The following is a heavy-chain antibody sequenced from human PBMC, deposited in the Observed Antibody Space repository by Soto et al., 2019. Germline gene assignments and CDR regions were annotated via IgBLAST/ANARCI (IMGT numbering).Heavy chain of an antibody. J-gene: IGHJ4*02. V-gene: IGHV4-39*01. CDR3: ARHTPAISISDH. D-gene: IGHD2-15*01. Sequence: QLQLQESGPGLVKPSETLSLTCTVSGGSISSSSYYWGWMRQPPGKELEWIGSIYYSGSPYYNPSHKSRVTISVDTSKNQFTLKLRSVTAAATAVYYCARHTPAISISDHWGQGTLVTVSS. CDR2: IYYSGSP. CDR1: GGSISSSSYY.